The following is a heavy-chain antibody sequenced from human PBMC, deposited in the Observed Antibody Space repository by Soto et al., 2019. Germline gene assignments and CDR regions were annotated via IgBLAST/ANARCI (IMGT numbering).Heavy chain of an antibody. D-gene: IGHD6-25*01. CDR2: ISSSSSYI. J-gene: IGHJ3*02. CDR1: GFTFTTYT. Sequence: GSLRLSCAASGFTFTTYTMSWVRQAPGKGLEWVSSISSSSSYIYYADSVKGRFTISRDNAKNSLYLQMNSLRAEDTAVYYCARGPRAASHAFDIWGQGTMVTVSS. CDR3: ARGPRAASHAFDI. V-gene: IGHV3-21*01.